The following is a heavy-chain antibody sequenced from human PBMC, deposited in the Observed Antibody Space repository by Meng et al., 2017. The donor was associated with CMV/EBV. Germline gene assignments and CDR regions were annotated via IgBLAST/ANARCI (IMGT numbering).Heavy chain of an antibody. CDR3: ARDRGNSGHWIDP. J-gene: IGHJ5*02. CDR1: GFTFSSYS. D-gene: IGHD4-23*01. V-gene: IGHV3-21*01. CDR2: ISSSSSYI. Sequence: GESLKISCAASGFTFSSYSMNWVRQAPGKGLEWVSSISSSSSYIYYADSVKGRFTISRDNAKNSLYLQMNSLRAEDTAVYYCARDRGNSGHWIDPWGQGTLVTVSS.